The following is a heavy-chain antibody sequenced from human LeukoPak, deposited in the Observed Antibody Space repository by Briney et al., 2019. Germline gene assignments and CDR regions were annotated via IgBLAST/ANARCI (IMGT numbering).Heavy chain of an antibody. CDR1: GYTFTSYG. CDR2: ISAYNGNT. CDR3: ARDSDYYDSSGYYALPTGY. V-gene: IGHV1-18*01. Sequence: ASVKVSCKASGYTFTSYGISGVRQAPGQGLEWMGWISAYNGNTNYAQKPQGRVNMTTDTSTSTAYMELRSLRSDDTAVYYCARDSDYYDSSGYYALPTGYWGQGTLVTVS. D-gene: IGHD3-22*01. J-gene: IGHJ4*02.